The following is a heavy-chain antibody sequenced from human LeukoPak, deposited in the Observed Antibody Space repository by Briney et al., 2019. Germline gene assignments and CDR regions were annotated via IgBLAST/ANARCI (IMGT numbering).Heavy chain of an antibody. D-gene: IGHD1-26*01. Sequence: GRSLRLSCAASGFTFSSYAMHWVRQAPGKGLEWVAVISYDGSNKYYADSVKGRFTISRDNSKNTLNLQMNSLRAEDTAVYYCAREWGRSMAPLDYWGQGTLVTVSS. V-gene: IGHV3-30-3*01. CDR1: GFTFSSYA. CDR2: ISYDGSNK. J-gene: IGHJ4*02. CDR3: AREWGRSMAPLDY.